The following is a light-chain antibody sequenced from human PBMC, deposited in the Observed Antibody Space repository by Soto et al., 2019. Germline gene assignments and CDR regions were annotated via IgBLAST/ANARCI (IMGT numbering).Light chain of an antibody. J-gene: IGKJ4*01. CDR2: AAS. Sequence: IQLTQSPSSLSASVGDRVTITCRASQGISSYLAWYQQKPGKAPRLLIYAASTLQSEVPSRFSGSGSGTDFTLTISSLQPEDFATYYCQQHNSYPLSFGGGTKWIS. V-gene: IGKV1-9*01. CDR1: QGISSY. CDR3: QQHNSYPLS.